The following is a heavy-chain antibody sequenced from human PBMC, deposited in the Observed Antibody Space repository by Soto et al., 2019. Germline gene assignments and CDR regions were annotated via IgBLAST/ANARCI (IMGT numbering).Heavy chain of an antibody. CDR1: GYTFSTHV. CDR2: ISAYNGDT. D-gene: IGHD3-9*01. V-gene: IGHV1-18*01. Sequence: HVQLVQSEAEVRKPGASVKVSCKASGYTFSTHVISWVRQAPGQGLQWMGWISAYNGDTNYAQKFQGRLTVTTDTSTSTAYMELENLRSVDTAVYYCAKAEDDILTAYPYYFDYWGQGTLVTVSS. CDR3: AKAEDDILTAYPYYFDY. J-gene: IGHJ4*02.